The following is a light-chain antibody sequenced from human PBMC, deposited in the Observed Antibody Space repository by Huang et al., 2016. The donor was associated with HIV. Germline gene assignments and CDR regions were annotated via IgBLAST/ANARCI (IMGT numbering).Light chain of an antibody. J-gene: IGKJ3*01. CDR1: KNSNTY. CDR2: AAS. Sequence: DIQMTQSPSSLSASVGDRVTITCRASKNSNTYFNWYQQKRGKAPKLLIYAASSLQSGVPSRCSGSGSGTDFTLTISSLQPEDSATYFCQQSYSTLFTFGPGTRVDIK. V-gene: IGKV1-39*01. CDR3: QQSYSTLFT.